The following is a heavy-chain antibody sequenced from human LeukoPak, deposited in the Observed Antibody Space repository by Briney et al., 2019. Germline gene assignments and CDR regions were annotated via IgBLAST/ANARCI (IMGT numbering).Heavy chain of an antibody. CDR1: GFTFSSYS. CDR3: ARNTYCGGDCYSSPFDY. J-gene: IGHJ4*02. D-gene: IGHD2-21*02. Sequence: GSLRLSCAASGFTFSSYSMNWVRQAPGKGLEWIGYIYYSGSTNYNPSLKSRVTISVDTSKNQFSLKLSSVTAADTAVYYCARNTYCGGDCYSSPFDYWGQGTLVTVSS. V-gene: IGHV4-59*01. CDR2: IYYSGST.